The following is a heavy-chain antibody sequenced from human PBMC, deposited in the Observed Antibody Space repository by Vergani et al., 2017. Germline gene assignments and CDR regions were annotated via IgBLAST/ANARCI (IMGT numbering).Heavy chain of an antibody. D-gene: IGHD3-22*01. V-gene: IGHV3-23*01. J-gene: IGHJ3*02. CDR2: ISGSCGST. Sequence: EVQLLESGGGLVQPGGSLRLSCAASGFTFSSYAMSWVRQAPGKGLEWVSAISGSCGSTYYADSVKGRFTISRDNSNNTLYLQMNSLRAEDTAVYYCAKEGGYYDSSGSSDAFDIWGQGTMVTVSS. CDR3: AKEGGYYDSSGSSDAFDI. CDR1: GFTFSSYA.